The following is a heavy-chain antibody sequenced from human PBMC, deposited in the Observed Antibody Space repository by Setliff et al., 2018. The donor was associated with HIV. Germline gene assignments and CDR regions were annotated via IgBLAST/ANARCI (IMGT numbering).Heavy chain of an antibody. CDR1: GFTFSDHY. Sequence: GGSLRLSCAASGFTFSDHYMDWVRQAPGKGLEWVGRTTNKADSYNTNYADSVKGRFTMSRDNSKNTLYLQMNNLRAEDTAVYYCAKDYRGYYYDSSGYHYGGIDSWGQGTLVTVSS. CDR3: AKDYRGYYYDSSGYHYGGIDS. CDR2: TTNKADSYNT. D-gene: IGHD3-22*01. V-gene: IGHV3-72*01. J-gene: IGHJ4*02.